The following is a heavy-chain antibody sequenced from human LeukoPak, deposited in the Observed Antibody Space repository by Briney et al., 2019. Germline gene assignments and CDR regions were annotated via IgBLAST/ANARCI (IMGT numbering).Heavy chain of an antibody. J-gene: IGHJ6*03. Sequence: ASVKVSCKTSGYTFTSNAMHWVRQAPGQRLEWMGWINAGNGNTKYSQKFQGRVTITRNTSISTAYMELSSLRSEDTAVYYCARGQKQQLVFYYYYYMDVWGKGTTVTVSS. D-gene: IGHD6-13*01. CDR1: GYTFTSNA. CDR3: ARGQKQQLVFYYYYYMDV. V-gene: IGHV1-3*01. CDR2: INAGNGNT.